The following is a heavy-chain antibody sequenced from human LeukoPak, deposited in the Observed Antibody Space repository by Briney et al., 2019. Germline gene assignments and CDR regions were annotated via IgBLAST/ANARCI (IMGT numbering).Heavy chain of an antibody. CDR3: ARGDDIVVVVAATVGGFDI. Sequence: SETLSLTCTVSGGSISSSHYYWSWIRQPAGKGLEWIGRIYTSGSTNYNPSLKSRVTMSVDTSKNQFSLKLSSVTAADTAVYYCARGDDIVVVVAATVGGFDIWGQGTIVTVSS. J-gene: IGHJ3*02. CDR2: IYTSGST. CDR1: GGSISSSHYY. D-gene: IGHD2-15*01. V-gene: IGHV4-61*02.